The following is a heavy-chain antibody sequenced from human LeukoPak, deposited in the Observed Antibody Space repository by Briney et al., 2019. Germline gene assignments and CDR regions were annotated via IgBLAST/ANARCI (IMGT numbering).Heavy chain of an antibody. Sequence: GGSLRLSCAASGFTFSSYGMHWVRQAPGKGLEWVAVIWYDGSNKYYADSVKGRFTISRDNSKNTLYLQMNSLRAEDTAAYYCARDKSPIVVVTNNWFDPWGQGTLVTVSS. CDR3: ARDKSPIVVVTNNWFDP. CDR1: GFTFSSYG. J-gene: IGHJ5*02. CDR2: IWYDGSNK. D-gene: IGHD3-22*01. V-gene: IGHV3-33*01.